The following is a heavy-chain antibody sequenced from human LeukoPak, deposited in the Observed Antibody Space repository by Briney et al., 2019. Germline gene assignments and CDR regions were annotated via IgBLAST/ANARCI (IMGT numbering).Heavy chain of an antibody. V-gene: IGHV3-49*04. CDR3: TRDRERYSDSSGYYNY. J-gene: IGHJ4*02. CDR1: GFTFGDYA. Sequence: GGSLRLSCTASGFTFGDYAMSWVRQAPGKGMEWVGFIRSKAYGGTTEYAASVKGRFTISRDDSKSIAYLQMNSLKTEDTAVYYCTRDRERYSDSSGYYNYRGQGTPVTVSS. D-gene: IGHD3-22*01. CDR2: IRSKAYGGTT.